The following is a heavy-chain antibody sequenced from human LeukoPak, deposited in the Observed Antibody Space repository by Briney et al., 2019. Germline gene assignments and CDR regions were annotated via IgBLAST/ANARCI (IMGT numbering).Heavy chain of an antibody. CDR3: ATASPPTWATPFRGYSYGPGDEYFQH. J-gene: IGHJ1*01. V-gene: IGHV4-61*02. D-gene: IGHD5-18*01. CDR1: GGSISSGSYY. CDR2: IYTSGST. Sequence: SETLSLTCTVSGGSISSGSYYWSWIRQPAGKGLEWIVRIYTSGSTNYNPSLKSRVTISVDTSKNQFSLKLSSVTAADTAVYYCATASPPTWATPFRGYSYGPGDEYFQHWGQGTLVTVSS.